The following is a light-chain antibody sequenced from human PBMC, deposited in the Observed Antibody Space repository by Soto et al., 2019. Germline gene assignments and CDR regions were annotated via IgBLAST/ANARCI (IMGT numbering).Light chain of an antibody. CDR3: QQLQTIPPFT. J-gene: IGKJ3*01. CDR1: QGISSY. Sequence: DLQLTQSPSSLSASVGDSVTITCRASQGISSYLAWYQQKPGKAPKLLIYAASILQSGVPSRFSRSGSGTDFTLSITSLQPEDFATYYCQQLQTIPPFTFGPGTKVDV. V-gene: IGKV1-9*01. CDR2: AAS.